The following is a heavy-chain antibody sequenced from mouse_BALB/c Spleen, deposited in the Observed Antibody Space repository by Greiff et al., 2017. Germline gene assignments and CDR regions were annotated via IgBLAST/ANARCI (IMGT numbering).Heavy chain of an antibody. V-gene: IGHV1-69*02. Sequence: QVQLLQPGAELVKPGASVKLSCKASGYTFTSYWMHWVKQRPGQGLEWIGEIDPSDSYTNYNQKFTGKATLTVDKSSSTAYMQLSSLTSEDSAVYYCGSTTATRYAMDYWGQGTSVTVSS. CDR2: IDPSDSYT. CDR3: GSTTATRYAMDY. CDR1: GYTFTSYW. D-gene: IGHD1-2*01. J-gene: IGHJ4*01.